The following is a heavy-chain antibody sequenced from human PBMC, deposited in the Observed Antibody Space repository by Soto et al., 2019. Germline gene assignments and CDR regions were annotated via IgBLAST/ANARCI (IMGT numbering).Heavy chain of an antibody. Sequence: QITLRESGPALVKPTQTLTLTCTFSGFSLTTSGVGVGWIRQPPGKALEWLALIYWNDEKRYSPSLHSRLTIAKDTSKNQVVLTMTNMDPVDTATYYCAYRLPLQMQLERLNWFDPWGQGILVTVSS. V-gene: IGHV2-5*01. J-gene: IGHJ5*02. CDR2: IYWNDEK. D-gene: IGHD1-1*01. CDR3: AYRLPLQMQLERLNWFDP. CDR1: GFSLTTSGVG.